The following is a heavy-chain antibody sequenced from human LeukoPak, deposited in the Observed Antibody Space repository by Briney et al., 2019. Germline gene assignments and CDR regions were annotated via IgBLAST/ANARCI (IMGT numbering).Heavy chain of an antibody. CDR1: GFTFSSYE. CDR3: ARDCSSTSCPDFDY. CDR2: ISSSGSTI. J-gene: IGHJ4*02. Sequence: PGGSLRLSCAASGFTFSSYEMNWARQAPRKGLEWVSYISSSGSTIYYADSVKGRFTISRDNAKNSLYLQMNSLRAEDTAVYYCARDCSSTSCPDFDYWGQGTLVTVSS. D-gene: IGHD2-2*01. V-gene: IGHV3-48*03.